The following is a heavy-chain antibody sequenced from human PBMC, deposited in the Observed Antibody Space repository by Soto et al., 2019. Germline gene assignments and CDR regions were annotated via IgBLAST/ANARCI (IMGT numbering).Heavy chain of an antibody. Sequence: GGSLRLSCAASGFTFSSYGMHWVRQAPGKGLEWVAVISYDGSNKYYADSVKGRFTISRDNSKNTLYLQMNSLRAEDTAVYYCAKDLRPGGIDPWGQGTLVTVSS. V-gene: IGHV3-30*18. CDR1: GFTFSSYG. J-gene: IGHJ5*02. CDR3: AKDLRPGGIDP. CDR2: ISYDGSNK.